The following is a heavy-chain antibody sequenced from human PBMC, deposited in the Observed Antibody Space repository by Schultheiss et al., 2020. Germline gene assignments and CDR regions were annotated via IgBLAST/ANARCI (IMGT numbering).Heavy chain of an antibody. Sequence: GSLRLSCTVSGGSISSYYWSWIRQPAGKGLEWIGRIYITSGSTNYNHSLKSRVTMSMHTSMNQVSLNLNSVTAADTAVYYCARGTVTTGGYYYYMDVWGKGTTVTVSS. CDR3: ARGTVTTGGYYYYMDV. CDR2: IYITSGST. V-gene: IGHV4-4*07. J-gene: IGHJ6*03. CDR1: GGSISSYY. D-gene: IGHD4-17*01.